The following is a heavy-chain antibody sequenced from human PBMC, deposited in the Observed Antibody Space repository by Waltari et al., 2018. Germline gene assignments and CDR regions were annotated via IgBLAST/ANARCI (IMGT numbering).Heavy chain of an antibody. CDR1: GGSISNYY. V-gene: IGHV4-59*01. CDR3: ARATYYDFSSGYSFDN. J-gene: IGHJ4*02. Sequence: QVQLQESGPGLVKPSETLSLTCSVSGGSISNYYWNWIRQTPGKGLEWIGYIASSGQTTSNPSLKTRVSVSLDTSKTRFSLRLSSVTAVDTAVYYCARATYYDFSSGYSFDNWGQGTLVTVSS. CDR2: IASSGQT. D-gene: IGHD3-3*01.